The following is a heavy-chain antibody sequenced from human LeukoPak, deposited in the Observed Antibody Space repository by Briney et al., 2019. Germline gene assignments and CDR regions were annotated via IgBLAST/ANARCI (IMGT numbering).Heavy chain of an antibody. J-gene: IGHJ3*01. Sequence: GGSLRLSCAASGFTVSSNYMNWVRQAPGKGLEWVSVSYSGGSAYYADSVKGRFTISRDNSKTTLYLQMNSLRADDTAVYYCASQRRVDLGFAFNLWGQGTMVTVSS. CDR3: ASQRRVDLGFAFNL. D-gene: IGHD3-9*01. CDR1: GFTVSSNY. V-gene: IGHV3-66*04. CDR2: SYSGGSA.